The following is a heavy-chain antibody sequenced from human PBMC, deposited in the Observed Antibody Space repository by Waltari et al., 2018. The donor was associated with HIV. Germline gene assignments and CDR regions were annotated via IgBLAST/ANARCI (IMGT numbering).Heavy chain of an antibody. V-gene: IGHV3-49*04. CDR2: IRSKTYGGTT. D-gene: IGHD6-19*01. Sequence: EVQLVESGGGLVQPGRSLRLSCAASGLSFGDYSMSWVRQAPGKGREWVGFIRSKTYGGTTEYAASVKGRFTISRDDSKSIAYLQMNSLKTEDTAVYYCTKAVAGFYYFDYWGQGTQVTVSS. J-gene: IGHJ4*02. CDR3: TKAVAGFYYFDY. CDR1: GLSFGDYS.